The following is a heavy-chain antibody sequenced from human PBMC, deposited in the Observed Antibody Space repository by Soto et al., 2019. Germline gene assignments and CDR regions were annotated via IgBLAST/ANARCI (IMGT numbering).Heavy chain of an antibody. CDR3: ARDCRYYYGSGSYLSHRGQYNWFDP. CDR2: IYHSGST. Sequence: ETRSLTCAVSGYSISSGYYWGWIRQPPGKGLEWIGSIYHSGSTYYNPSLKSRVTISVDTSKNQFSLKLSPVTAADTAVYYCARDCRYYYGSGSYLSHRGQYNWFDPWGQGTLVTVSS. J-gene: IGHJ5*02. CDR1: GYSISSGYY. V-gene: IGHV4-38-2*02. D-gene: IGHD3-10*01.